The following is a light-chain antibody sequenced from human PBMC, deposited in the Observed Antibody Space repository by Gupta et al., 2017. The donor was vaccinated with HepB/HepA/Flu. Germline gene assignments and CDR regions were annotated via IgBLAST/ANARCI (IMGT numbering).Light chain of an antibody. J-gene: IGKJ3*01. CDR2: AAS. CDR3: QQYGSWPVA. V-gene: IGKV3-20*01. Sequence: EIVLTQSPDTLSLFQGDRATLSCRASEAVNSNYVAWYQQKPGQAPRLIIFAASARATGIPDKFIGSVSGTEFTLTITRLEPDDVAVYYCQQYGSWPVAFGHGTKLDIK. CDR1: EAVNSNY.